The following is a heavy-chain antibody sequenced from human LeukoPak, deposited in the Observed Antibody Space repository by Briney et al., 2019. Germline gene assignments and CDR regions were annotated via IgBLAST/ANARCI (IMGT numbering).Heavy chain of an antibody. CDR1: GFTFSSTS. CDR3: AQRIAVRPFPFGN. J-gene: IGHJ4*02. V-gene: IGHV3-23*01. D-gene: IGHD6-6*01. Sequence: GGSLRLSCAASGFTFSSTSMSWVRQAPGKGLEWVAVTVGGGDGTYYADSVKGRFTISRDNSNNTLYLQMNSLRAEDTAVYYCAQRIAVRPFPFGNWGQGTLVTVSS. CDR2: TVGGGDGT.